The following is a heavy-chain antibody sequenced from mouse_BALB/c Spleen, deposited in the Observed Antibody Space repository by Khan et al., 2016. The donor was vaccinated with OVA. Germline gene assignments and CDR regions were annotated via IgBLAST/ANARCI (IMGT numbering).Heavy chain of an antibody. V-gene: IGHV1S135*01. Sequence: IQLVQSGPELMKPGASVKISCKASGYSFTTYYIHWVKQSHGKSLEWIGYIDPFNGSTTYNQKFKGKATLTVDKSSSTAYMHLSRLTSEESAVYYCARKGTSSWFAYWGQGTLVTVSA. J-gene: IGHJ3*01. CDR3: ARKGTSSWFAY. D-gene: IGHD1-1*01. CDR1: GYSFTTYY. CDR2: IDPFNGST.